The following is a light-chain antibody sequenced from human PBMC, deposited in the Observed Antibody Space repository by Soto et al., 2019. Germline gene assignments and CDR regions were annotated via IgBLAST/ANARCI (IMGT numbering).Light chain of an antibody. CDR3: QQYNNWPFT. CDR1: QSVSTN. CDR2: GAS. J-gene: IGKJ4*01. V-gene: IGKV3-15*01. Sequence: ETVMTQSPATLSVSPGGRATLSCRASQSVSTNLAWYQQKPGQAPRLLIYGASTRAPGIPARFSGSGSGTEFTLTISSLQSEDLAVYYCQQYNNWPFTFGGGTKVEIK.